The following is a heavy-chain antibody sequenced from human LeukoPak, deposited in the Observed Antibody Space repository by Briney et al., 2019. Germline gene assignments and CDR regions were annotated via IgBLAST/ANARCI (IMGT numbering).Heavy chain of an antibody. J-gene: IGHJ6*03. V-gene: IGHV3-11*01. CDR2: ISSSGSTI. CDR3: ARVWGRMRYLYYYMDV. CDR1: GFTFSDYY. Sequence: GGSLRLSCAASGFTFSDYYMSWIRQAPGKGLEWVSYISSSGSTIYYADSVKGRFTISRDNAKNSLYLQMNSLRAEDTALYYCARVWGRMRYLYYYMDVWGKGTTVTVSS. D-gene: IGHD3-16*01.